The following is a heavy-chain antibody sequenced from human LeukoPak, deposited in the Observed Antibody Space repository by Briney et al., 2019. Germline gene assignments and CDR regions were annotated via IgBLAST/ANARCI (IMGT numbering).Heavy chain of an antibody. J-gene: IGHJ4*02. CDR2: FDPEDGET. CDR3: ATDMVGYGGNPY. D-gene: IGHD4-23*01. V-gene: IGHV1-24*01. Sequence: ASVKVSCKVSGYTLTELSMHWVRQAPGKGLEWMGGFDPEDGETIYAQKFQGRVTMTEDTSTDTAYMELSSLRSEDTAVYYCATDMVGYGGNPYWGQGTLVTVSS. CDR1: GYTLTELS.